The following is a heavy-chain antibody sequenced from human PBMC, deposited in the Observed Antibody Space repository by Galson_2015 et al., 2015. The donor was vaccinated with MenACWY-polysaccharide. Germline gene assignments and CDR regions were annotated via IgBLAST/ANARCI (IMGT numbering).Heavy chain of an antibody. V-gene: IGHV3-30-3*01. D-gene: IGHD2-2*01. CDR1: GFTFSRYA. CDR3: ARDNCSRTSCDGLDV. CDR2: ISYDATNK. Sequence: SLRLSCAASGFTFSRYAMHWVRQAPGKGLEWVAVISYDATNKYYAESVKGRFSISRDNSKNTMYVQMNDSRAEDTATYYCARDNCSRTSCDGLDVWGQGTTVTVSS. J-gene: IGHJ6*02.